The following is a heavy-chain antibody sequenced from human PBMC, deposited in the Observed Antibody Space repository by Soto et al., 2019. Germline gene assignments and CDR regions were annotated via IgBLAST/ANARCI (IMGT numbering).Heavy chain of an antibody. V-gene: IGHV3-23*01. CDR2: ISGSGGST. Sequence: GGSMRLSCAASGVTVSIYAMSWFRKAQGKVLEWVSAISGSGGSTYYADSVKGRFTISRDNSKNTLYLQMNSLRAEDTAVYYCAKDPMPMGAVGATSFDYWGQGTLVTVSS. CDR3: AKDPMPMGAVGATSFDY. J-gene: IGHJ4*02. D-gene: IGHD1-26*01. CDR1: GVTVSIYA.